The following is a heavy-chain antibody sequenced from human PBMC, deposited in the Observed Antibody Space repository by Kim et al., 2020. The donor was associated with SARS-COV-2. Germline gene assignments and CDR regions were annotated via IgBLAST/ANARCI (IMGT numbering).Heavy chain of an antibody. CDR3: ARDSMVLYYGMDV. Sequence: YTQNFQGRVTMTRDTSTSTVYMELSSLTSEDTAVYYCARDSMVLYYGMDVWGQGTTVTVSS. J-gene: IGHJ6*02. D-gene: IGHD3-10*01. V-gene: IGHV1-46*01.